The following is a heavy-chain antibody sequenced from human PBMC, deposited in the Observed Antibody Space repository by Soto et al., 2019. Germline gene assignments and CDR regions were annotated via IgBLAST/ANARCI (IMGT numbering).Heavy chain of an antibody. CDR1: GFIFSSYA. V-gene: IGHV3-23*01. CDR2: FSGTTSST. J-gene: IGHJ4*02. CDR3: AKGQKWELPFDY. D-gene: IGHD1-26*01. Sequence: GGSLRLSCAASGFIFSSYAMSWVRQAPGKGLEWVSAFSGTTSSTYYAASVKGRFTISRDNSKNTLYLQMNSLKAEDTAVYYCAKGQKWELPFDYWGQGALLTVSS.